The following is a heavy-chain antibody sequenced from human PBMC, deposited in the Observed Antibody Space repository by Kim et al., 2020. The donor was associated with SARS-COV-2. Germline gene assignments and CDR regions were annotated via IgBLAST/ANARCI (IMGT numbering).Heavy chain of an antibody. V-gene: IGHV1-46*01. Sequence: ASVKVSCKASGYTFTSYYMHWVRQAPGQGLEWMGIINPSGGSTSYAQKFQGRVTMTRDTSTSTVYMELSSLRSEDTAVYYCARMGHPTWKDYYDSSGYYVYWGQGTLVTVSS. CDR3: ARMGHPTWKDYYDSSGYYVY. D-gene: IGHD3-22*01. J-gene: IGHJ4*02. CDR2: INPSGGST. CDR1: GYTFTSYY.